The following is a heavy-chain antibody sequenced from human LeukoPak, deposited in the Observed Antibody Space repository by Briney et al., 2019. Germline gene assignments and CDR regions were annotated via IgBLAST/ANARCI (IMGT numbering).Heavy chain of an antibody. CDR3: ARAVDTHFDY. J-gene: IGHJ4*02. CDR2: IKSDGSTT. CDR1: GFTFSSYW. D-gene: IGHD5-18*01. Sequence: GGSLRLACAASGFTFSSYWMHWVRQAPGKGLVWVSRIKSDGSTTTYADSVKGRFTISRDNAKNTLYLQMNSLRAEDTAVYYCARAVDTHFDYWGQGNLVTVSS. V-gene: IGHV3-74*01.